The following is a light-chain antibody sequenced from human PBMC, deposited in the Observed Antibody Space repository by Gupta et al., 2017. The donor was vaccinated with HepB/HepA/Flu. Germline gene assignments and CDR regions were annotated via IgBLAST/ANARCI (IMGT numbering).Light chain of an antibody. Sequence: QSMLTHPPSASGTPGQGVTISCSGSNSNIGNNYVSWYQQIPGTAPKLLIYRDNQRPSGFPDRFSGSKSGTSASLAISGLRSDDEADYYCATWDDSLSGQKIFGGGTKLTVL. J-gene: IGLJ2*01. CDR1: NSNIGNNY. CDR3: ATWDDSLSGQKI. V-gene: IGLV1-47*01. CDR2: RDN.